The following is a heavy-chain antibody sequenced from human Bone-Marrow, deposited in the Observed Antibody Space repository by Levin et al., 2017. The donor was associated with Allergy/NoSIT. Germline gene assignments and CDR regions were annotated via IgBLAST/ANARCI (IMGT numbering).Heavy chain of an antibody. CDR1: GLTFSDYY. D-gene: IGHD2-8*01. J-gene: IGHJ6*02. CDR3: TSGVAQYYGMDV. V-gene: IGHV3-11*01. Sequence: GESLKISCAASGLTFSDYYMSWIRQAPRKGLEWVSHISSTGRAIYYAHSVKGRFTISRDNAKNSLYLQMNSLRAEDTAVYYCTSGVAQYYGMDVWGQGTTVTVSS. CDR2: ISSTGRAI.